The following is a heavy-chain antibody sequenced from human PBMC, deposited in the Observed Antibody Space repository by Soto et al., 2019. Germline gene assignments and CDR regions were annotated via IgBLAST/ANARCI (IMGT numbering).Heavy chain of an antibody. CDR2: IKSKTDGGTT. CDR1: GFTFSNAW. CDR3: TTSFDTFMYYDFWSGPPVLYGMDV. J-gene: IGHJ6*02. Sequence: GGSLRLSCAASGFTFSNAWMSWVRQAPGKGLEWVGRIKSKTDGGTTDYAAPVKGRFTISRDDSKNTLYLQMNSLKTEDTAVYYCTTSFDTFMYYDFWSGPPVLYGMDVWGQGTTVTVSS. V-gene: IGHV3-15*01. D-gene: IGHD3-3*01.